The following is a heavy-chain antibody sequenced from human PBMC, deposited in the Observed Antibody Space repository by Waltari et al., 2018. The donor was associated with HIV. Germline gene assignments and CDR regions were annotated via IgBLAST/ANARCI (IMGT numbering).Heavy chain of an antibody. Sequence: EILLVESGGRLIQPGGSLGLSCVASNFSISTRPVTLVRQTPGRPLEGVAVNYPDDTTHYAESVRGRFTISRLKSRTSVILLMNGLFVDDTAIYYCATGVRYYSPWGLGTPVTVSA. V-gene: IGHV3-53*01. J-gene: IGHJ5*02. CDR3: ATGVRYYSP. D-gene: IGHD3-22*01. CDR1: NFSISTRP. CDR2: NYPDDTT.